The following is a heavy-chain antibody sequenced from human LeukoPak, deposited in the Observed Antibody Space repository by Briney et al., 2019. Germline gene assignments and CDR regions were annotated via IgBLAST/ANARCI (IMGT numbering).Heavy chain of an antibody. V-gene: IGHV3-9*01. CDR1: GFTFDDYA. J-gene: IGHJ4*02. Sequence: GGSLRLSCAASGFTFDDYAMHWVRQAPGKGLEWVSGISWNSGSIGYADSVKGRFTISRDNAKNSLYLQMNSLRAEDTALYYCAKDTGYYHDSSNYWVWGQGTLVTVSS. D-gene: IGHD3-22*01. CDR3: AKDTGYYHDSSNYWV. CDR2: ISWNSGSI.